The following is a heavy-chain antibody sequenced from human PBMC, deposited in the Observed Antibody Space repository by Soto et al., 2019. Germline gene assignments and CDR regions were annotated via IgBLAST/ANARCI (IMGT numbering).Heavy chain of an antibody. J-gene: IGHJ4*02. Sequence: QVQLQESGPGLVKPSETLSLTCVVSGGSISSDSWWSWVRQSPEKGLEWIGKIHDGGTTHYNPSLESRLTVSMDKSKNQLSLKLNSVTAADTAVYYCAKNRGFSQGDWGQGTLVTVSS. CDR1: GGSISSDSW. CDR2: IHDGGTT. V-gene: IGHV4-4*02. D-gene: IGHD5-18*01. CDR3: AKNRGFSQGD.